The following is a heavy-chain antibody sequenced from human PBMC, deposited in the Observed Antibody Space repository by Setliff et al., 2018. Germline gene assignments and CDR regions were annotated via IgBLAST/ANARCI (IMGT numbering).Heavy chain of an antibody. CDR1: GDSISSTYH. Sequence: SSETLSLTCNVSGDSISSTYHWGWIRQSPGKGLEWIGTIYHSGNTYYNPSLESRVTISIDKPNKQFSLELRSLTAADTALYYCARGGGYGSGGSFHNAPFDYWGQGMLVTVSS. V-gene: IGHV4-38-2*02. D-gene: IGHD3-10*01. CDR2: IYHSGNT. J-gene: IGHJ4*02. CDR3: ARGGGYGSGGSFHNAPFDY.